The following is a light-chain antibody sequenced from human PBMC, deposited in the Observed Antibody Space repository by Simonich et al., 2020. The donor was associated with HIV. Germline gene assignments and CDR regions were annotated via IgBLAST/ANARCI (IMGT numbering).Light chain of an antibody. CDR2: AGS. J-gene: IGLJ2*01. Sequence: QSALTQPASVSGSPGQSITISCTGTTSDVGSYNLVSWYQQHPGKAPKLMIYAGSKRPSGVSDRFSGSKFGNTASLTISGLQAEDEADYYCCSYAGTSTVIFGGGTKLTVL. CDR1: TSDVGSYNL. V-gene: IGLV2-23*01. CDR3: CSYAGTSTVI.